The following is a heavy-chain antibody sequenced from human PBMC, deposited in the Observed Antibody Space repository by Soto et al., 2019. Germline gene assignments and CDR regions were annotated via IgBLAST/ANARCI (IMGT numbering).Heavy chain of an antibody. CDR1: GFTFSSYG. V-gene: IGHV3-30*03. CDR3: APWFGAFDY. Sequence: QVQLVESGGDVVQPGRSLRLSCAASGFTFSSYGMHWVRQAPGKGLEWVAVISYDGSNKYYADSVKGRFTISRDNSKNTLYLQTNSLRAEDTAVYYCAPWFGAFDYWGQGTLVTVSS. CDR2: ISYDGSNK. J-gene: IGHJ4*02. D-gene: IGHD3-10*01.